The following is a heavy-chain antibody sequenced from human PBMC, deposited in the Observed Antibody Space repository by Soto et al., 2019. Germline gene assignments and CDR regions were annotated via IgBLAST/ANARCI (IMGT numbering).Heavy chain of an antibody. D-gene: IGHD7-27*01. CDR3: ARHSKQTGDFAYYYGMDV. Sequence: SETLCLTCTVLGGSMSPYYWSWIRQSPGKGLEWIANIYYRGNTNYNPSLESRVTISIDTSKNQFSLKLNSLTAADTAVYYCARHSKQTGDFAYYYGMDVWGQGTSVT. J-gene: IGHJ6*02. V-gene: IGHV4-59*08. CDR2: IYYRGNT. CDR1: GGSMSPYY.